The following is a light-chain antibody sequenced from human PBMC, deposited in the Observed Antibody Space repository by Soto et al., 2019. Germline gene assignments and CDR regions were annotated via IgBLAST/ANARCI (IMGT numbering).Light chain of an antibody. CDR1: QSVSSY. V-gene: IGKV3-11*01. Sequence: EIVLTQSPATLSLSPGERATLSCRASQSVSSYLAWYQQKPGQAPRLLIYDASNRATGIPARFSGSGSGTDFTLAISCLEPEDFAVYYCQQRTNWPRFTFGPGPKVDIK. J-gene: IGKJ3*01. CDR2: DAS. CDR3: QQRTNWPRFT.